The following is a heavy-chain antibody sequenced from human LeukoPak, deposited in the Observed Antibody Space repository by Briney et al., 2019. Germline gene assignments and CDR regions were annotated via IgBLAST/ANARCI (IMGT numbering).Heavy chain of an antibody. V-gene: IGHV3-30*03. CDR2: ITDDGSNQ. CDR3: ATKESGTYYN. CDR1: GFRLSTYG. Sequence: GTSLTLSCAGSGFRLSTYGIHWVRQAPARGLEWVALITDDGSNQYYADSVKGRFTISRDNSKSTMYLQMNGLRGEDTAVYYCATKESGTYYNWGQGTLVTVSS. J-gene: IGHJ4*02. D-gene: IGHD1-26*01.